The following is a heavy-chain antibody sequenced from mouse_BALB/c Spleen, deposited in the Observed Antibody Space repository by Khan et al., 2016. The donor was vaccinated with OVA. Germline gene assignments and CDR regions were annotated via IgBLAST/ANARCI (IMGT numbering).Heavy chain of an antibody. CDR2: ISSGGST. J-gene: IGHJ2*01. D-gene: IGHD2-14*01. V-gene: IGHV5-6-5*01. Sequence: EVQLVESGGDLVKPGGSLKLSCAASGFTFSSYVMSWVRQTPEKRLEWVASISSGGSTYYPDSVKGRFTISRDHARNILYLQMSSLRSEDTAMYYCAREACRYDDYYFDYWGQGNTVKVSS. CDR3: AREACRYDDYYFDY. CDR1: GFTFSSYV.